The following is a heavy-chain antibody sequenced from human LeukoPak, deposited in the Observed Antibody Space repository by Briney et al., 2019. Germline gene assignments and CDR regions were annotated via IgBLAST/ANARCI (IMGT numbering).Heavy chain of an antibody. J-gene: IGHJ3*02. CDR3: ARGWSVYYYDSSGPADAFDI. D-gene: IGHD3-22*01. Sequence: ASVKVSCKASGYTFTSYDINWVRQATGQGLEWVGWMNPNSGNTGYAQKFQGRVTMTRNTSISTAYMELSSLRSEDTAVYYCARGWSVYYYDSSGPADAFDIWGQGTMVTVSS. V-gene: IGHV1-8*01. CDR1: GYTFTSYD. CDR2: MNPNSGNT.